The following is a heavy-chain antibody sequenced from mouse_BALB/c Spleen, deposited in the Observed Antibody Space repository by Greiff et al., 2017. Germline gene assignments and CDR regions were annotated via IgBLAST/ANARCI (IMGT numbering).Heavy chain of an antibody. V-gene: IGHV5-6-5*01. Sequence: EVHLVESGGGLVKPGGSLKLSCAASGFTFSSYAMSWVRQTPEKRLEWVASISSGGSTYYPDSVKGRFTISRDNARNILYLQMSSLRSEDTAMYYCAREATTVPYFDVWGAGTTVTVSS. CDR2: ISSGGST. J-gene: IGHJ1*01. D-gene: IGHD1-1*01. CDR1: GFTFSSYA. CDR3: AREATTVPYFDV.